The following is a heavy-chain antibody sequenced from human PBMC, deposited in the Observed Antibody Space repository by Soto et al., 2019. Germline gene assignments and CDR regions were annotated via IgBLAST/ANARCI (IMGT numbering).Heavy chain of an antibody. CDR1: GFTFSSCG. V-gene: IGHV3-30*18. CDR3: AKDRIDDPEAFDI. J-gene: IGHJ3*02. Sequence: GSLRLSCAASGFTFSSCGMHWVRQAPGKGLEWVAVISYDGSNKYYADSVKGRFTISRDNSKNTLYLQMNSLRAEDTAVYYCAKDRIDDPEAFDIWGQGTMVTVSS. CDR2: ISYDGSNK. D-gene: IGHD2-15*01.